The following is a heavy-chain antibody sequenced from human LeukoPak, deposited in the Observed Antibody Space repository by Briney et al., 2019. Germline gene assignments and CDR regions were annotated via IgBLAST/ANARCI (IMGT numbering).Heavy chain of an antibody. CDR3: AKSFGSGYYIPSGVDY. CDR2: IATDGSFA. D-gene: IGHD3-22*01. J-gene: IGHJ4*02. V-gene: IGHV3-30*18. CDR1: GFTFSSYG. Sequence: GGSLRLSCAASGFTFSSYGMHWVRQAPGKGLEWLAGIATDGSFAYYADSVKGRFTLSRDNSKNTLYLQMNSLRAEDTAVYYCAKSFGSGYYIPSGVDYWGQETLVTVSS.